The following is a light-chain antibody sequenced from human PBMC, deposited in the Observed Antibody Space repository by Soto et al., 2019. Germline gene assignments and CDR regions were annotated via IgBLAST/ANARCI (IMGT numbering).Light chain of an antibody. J-gene: IGLJ3*02. CDR2: EVS. V-gene: IGLV2-14*01. CDR3: SSYTSSSTSWV. Sequence: QSALTQPACVSGSPGQSITISCTGTSSDVGGYNYVSWYQQHPGKAPKLMIYEVSNRPSGVSNRFSGSKSGNTASLTISGLQAEDEADYYCSSYTSSSTSWVFGGGTKLTVL. CDR1: SSDVGGYNY.